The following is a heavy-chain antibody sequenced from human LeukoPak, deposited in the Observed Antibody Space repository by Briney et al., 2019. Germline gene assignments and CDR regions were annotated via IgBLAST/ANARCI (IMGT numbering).Heavy chain of an antibody. CDR1: GFTFSSYA. V-gene: IGHV3-23*01. D-gene: IGHD6-19*01. J-gene: IGHJ4*02. Sequence: PGGSLRLSCAASGFTFSSYAMSWVRQAPGKGLEWVSAIGGSGGSTYYADSVKGRFTISRDNSKNTLYLQMNSLRAEDTAVYYCAKERVYTSSGWYEGRGTGEFDYWGQETLVTVSS. CDR3: AKERVYTSSGWYEGRGTGEFDY. CDR2: IGGSGGST.